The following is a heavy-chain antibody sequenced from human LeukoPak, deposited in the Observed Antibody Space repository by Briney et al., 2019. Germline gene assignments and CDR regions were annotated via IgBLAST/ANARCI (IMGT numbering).Heavy chain of an antibody. CDR3: AKGAGGFSYYNWFDP. Sequence: PSGTLSLTCTVSGGSISSSPYYWGWIRQPPGNGLEWIGSIYYSGTTHYNPSLESRVTISVDTSKNQFSLKLASVTAADTAIYYCAKGAGGFSYYNWFDPWGQGTLVTVSS. J-gene: IGHJ5*02. V-gene: IGHV4-39*07. CDR2: IYYSGTT. CDR1: GGSISSSPYY. D-gene: IGHD5-18*01.